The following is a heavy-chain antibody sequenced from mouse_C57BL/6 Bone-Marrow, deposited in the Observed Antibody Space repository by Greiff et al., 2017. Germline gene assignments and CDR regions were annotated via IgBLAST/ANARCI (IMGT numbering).Heavy chain of an antibody. CDR3: SRSNYEGFAY. CDR2: IRNKANGYTT. J-gene: IGHJ3*01. D-gene: IGHD2-4*01. V-gene: IGHV7-3*01. CDR1: VFTFTDYY. Sequence: EVQGVASGGGLVQPGGSLSLSCAASVFTFTDYYMSWFRQPPGKALEWLGFIRNKANGYTTEYSASVKGRFTISRENSQNILYLPMNALRTEDSATYYCSRSNYEGFAYWGQGTLVTVSA.